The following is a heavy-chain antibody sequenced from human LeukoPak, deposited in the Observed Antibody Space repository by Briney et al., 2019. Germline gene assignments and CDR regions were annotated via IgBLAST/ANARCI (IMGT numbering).Heavy chain of an antibody. Sequence: GGSLRLSCAAFGFTFSSYAMSWVRQAPGKGLEWVSAISGSGGSTYYADSVRGRFTISRDNSKNTLYLQMNSLRAEDTAVYYCAKDLRQWELDGFDYWGQGTLVTVSS. D-gene: IGHD1-26*01. V-gene: IGHV3-23*01. CDR2: ISGSGGST. CDR3: AKDLRQWELDGFDY. J-gene: IGHJ4*02. CDR1: GFTFSSYA.